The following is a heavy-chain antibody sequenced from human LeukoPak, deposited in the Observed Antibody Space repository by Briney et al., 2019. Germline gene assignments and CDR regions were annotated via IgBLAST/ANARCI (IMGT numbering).Heavy chain of an antibody. Sequence: ASVKVSCKASGYTFTGYYMHWVRQAPGQGLEWMGWINPNSGGTNYAQKFQGRVTMTRDTSISTAYMELSRLRSDDTAVYYCARVDIVATSRDYWGQGTLVTVSS. D-gene: IGHD5-12*01. CDR2: INPNSGGT. CDR1: GYTFTGYY. V-gene: IGHV1-2*02. CDR3: ARVDIVATSRDY. J-gene: IGHJ4*02.